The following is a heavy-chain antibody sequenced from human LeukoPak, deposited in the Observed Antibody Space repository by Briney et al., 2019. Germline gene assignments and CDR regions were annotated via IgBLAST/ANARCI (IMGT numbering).Heavy chain of an antibody. CDR1: GFTFSSYS. V-gene: IGHV3-21*01. D-gene: IGHD1-26*01. J-gene: IGHJ4*02. CDR2: ISSSSSYI. Sequence: GGSLRLSCAASGFTFSSYSMTWVRQAPGKGLEWVSSISSSSSYIYYADSVKGRFTISRDNAKNSLYLQMNSLRAEDTAVYYCAREGRDGSPFDYWGQGTLVTVSS. CDR3: AREGRDGSPFDY.